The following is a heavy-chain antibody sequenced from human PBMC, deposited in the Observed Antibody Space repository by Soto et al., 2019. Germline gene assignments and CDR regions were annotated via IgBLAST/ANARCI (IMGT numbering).Heavy chain of an antibody. CDR2: INAYNGDT. V-gene: IGHV1-18*01. J-gene: IGHJ4*02. Sequence: XSVKVSCKASGYTFTSYSINLVRHSPGQGLEWMGWINAYNGDTNFAQKFQGRVTLTTDTSTTTAYMELRSLRSDEPAVYYCARDVVGYCSRTSCPLDFWGQGTQVTVSS. CDR3: ARDVVGYCSRTSCPLDF. CDR1: GYTFTSYS. D-gene: IGHD2-2*01.